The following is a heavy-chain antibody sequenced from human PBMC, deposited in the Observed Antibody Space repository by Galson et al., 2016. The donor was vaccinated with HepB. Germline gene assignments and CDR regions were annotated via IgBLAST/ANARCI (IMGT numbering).Heavy chain of an antibody. CDR3: AKNAHRFYCSGGSCGDAFDV. V-gene: IGHV3-23*01. Sequence: SLRLSCAASGFTFSNYAMSWVRQAPGKGLEWVSSISGSGRSTYYAESVKGRFTISRDKSKNTLFLQMNSLRVDDTAVYYCAKNAHRFYCSGGSCGDAFDVWGQGTMVTVSS. CDR2: ISGSGRST. CDR1: GFTFSNYA. D-gene: IGHD2-15*01. J-gene: IGHJ3*01.